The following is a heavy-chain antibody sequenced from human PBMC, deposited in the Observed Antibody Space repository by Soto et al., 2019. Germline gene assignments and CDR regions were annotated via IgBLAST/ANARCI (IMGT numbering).Heavy chain of an antibody. Sequence: EVQLVESGGGLVQPGGSLRLSCAASGFTVSSFYMTWVRQAPGKVLQWVAVISSGGSTYYAESVKGRFTISRDNSKNTLYLEMNSLRAEDTAVYYCARDTFGGAYDFLHGGQGTLVIVSS. D-gene: IGHD3-3*01. J-gene: IGHJ4*02. CDR2: ISSGGST. V-gene: IGHV3-66*01. CDR3: ARDTFGGAYDFLH. CDR1: GFTVSSFY.